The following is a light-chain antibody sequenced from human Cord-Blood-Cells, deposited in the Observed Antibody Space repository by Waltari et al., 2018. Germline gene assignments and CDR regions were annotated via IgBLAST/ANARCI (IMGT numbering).Light chain of an antibody. CDR3: EQYNSYPCS. Sequence: DIQMPQSPSTLSASVGDRVTLTCRARQSISRWLAWYQQKPGKAPNLLSYKASSLESGVSSTFCGSESGTEFTLTISSQQPDDFATYYCEQYNSYPCSFGQGTKLEIK. J-gene: IGKJ2*04. V-gene: IGKV1-5*03. CDR2: KAS. CDR1: QSISRW.